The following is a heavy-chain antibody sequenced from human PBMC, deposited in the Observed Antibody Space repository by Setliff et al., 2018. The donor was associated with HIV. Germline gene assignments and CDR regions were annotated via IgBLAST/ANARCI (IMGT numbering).Heavy chain of an antibody. V-gene: IGHV3-20*04. J-gene: IGHJ3*01. D-gene: IGHD1-1*01. CDR2: INWDGNIT. CDR3: VGDSNTISTTDAFDF. Sequence: PGGSLRLSCAASGFTFVVYGMSWVRQGPGKGLEWVSRINWDGNITAYGDSLRGRFTISIDNANNSLYLQMNSLRVEDTAVYYCVGDSNTISTTDAFDFWGQGTVVTVSS. CDR1: GFTFVVYG.